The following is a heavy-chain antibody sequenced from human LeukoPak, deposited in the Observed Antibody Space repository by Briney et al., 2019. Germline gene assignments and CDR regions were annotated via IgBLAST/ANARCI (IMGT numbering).Heavy chain of an antibody. CDR2: ISSSSRYI. V-gene: IGHV3-21*01. Sequence: GGSLRLSCAASGFTFSSYSMSGVRQAPGKGLEWVSFISSSSRYIYYADSVKGRFTISRDNAKNSLYLQMNSLRAEDTAVYYCARAPAHYYDSSDQYYVGESYFDYWGQGTLVTVSS. D-gene: IGHD3-22*01. CDR1: GFTFSSYS. J-gene: IGHJ4*02. CDR3: ARAPAHYYDSSDQYYVGESYFDY.